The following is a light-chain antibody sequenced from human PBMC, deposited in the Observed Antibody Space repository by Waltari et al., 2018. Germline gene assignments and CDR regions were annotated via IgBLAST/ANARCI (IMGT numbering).Light chain of an antibody. CDR2: DAS. CDR1: QDISNY. CDR3: QQYDNLPRT. V-gene: IGKV1-33*01. Sequence: DIQMTQSPSSLSASVGARVTLTCQASQDISNYLNWYQQKPGKAPKLLIYDASNLETGVPSRFSGSGSGTDFTFTISSLQPEDIATYYCQQYDNLPRTFGPGTKVDIK. J-gene: IGKJ3*01.